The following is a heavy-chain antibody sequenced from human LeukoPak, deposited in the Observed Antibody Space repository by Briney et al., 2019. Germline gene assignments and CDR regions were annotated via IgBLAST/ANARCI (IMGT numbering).Heavy chain of an antibody. Sequence: GGSLRLSCAASGFTFSSYGMHWVRQAPGKGLEWVAVISYDGSNKYYADSVKGRFTISRDNSENTLYLQMNSLRAEDTAVYYCARAGTLKYFDWLTPGEWGQGTLVTVSS. J-gene: IGHJ4*02. CDR1: GFTFSSYG. CDR2: ISYDGSNK. CDR3: ARAGTLKYFDWLTPGE. V-gene: IGHV3-30*03. D-gene: IGHD3-9*01.